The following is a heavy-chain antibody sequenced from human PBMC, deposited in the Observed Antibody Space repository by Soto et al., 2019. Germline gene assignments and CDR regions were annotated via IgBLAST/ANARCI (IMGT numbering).Heavy chain of an antibody. CDR2: IYSGGST. CDR3: ARVVEMANSRVPY. V-gene: IGHV3-66*01. CDR1: GFTVSSNY. Sequence: EVQLVESGGGLVQPGGSLRLSCAASGFTVSSNYMSWVRQAPGKGLEWVSVIYSGGSTYYADSVKGRFTISRDNSKNTLYVQMNSLRAVDTAVYYCARVVEMANSRVPYWGQGTLVTVSS. D-gene: IGHD2-2*01. J-gene: IGHJ4*02.